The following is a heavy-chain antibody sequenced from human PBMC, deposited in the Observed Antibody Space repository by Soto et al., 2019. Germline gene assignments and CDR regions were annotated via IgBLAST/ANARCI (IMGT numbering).Heavy chain of an antibody. Sequence: QVQLVQSGAEVKKPGASVKASCKASGYTLSSYYMHWVRQAPGQGLEWMGIINTSGGSTTYAQKFQGRVNMTRDTSTNTVYMELSGLTSEDTAVYYCARESVSGGRFDYWGEGTLVTVSS. CDR1: GYTLSSYY. J-gene: IGHJ4*02. V-gene: IGHV1-46*03. D-gene: IGHD6-19*01. CDR3: ARESVSGGRFDY. CDR2: INTSGGST.